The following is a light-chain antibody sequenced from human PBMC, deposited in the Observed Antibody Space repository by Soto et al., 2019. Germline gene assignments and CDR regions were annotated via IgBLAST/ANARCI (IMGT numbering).Light chain of an antibody. CDR3: SSYAGSNNYV. CDR2: EVS. Sequence: LTQPASVSGSPGQSVTISCTGTSSDVGGYNYVSWYQQHPGKAPKLMIYEVSKRPSGVPDRFSGSKSGNTASLTVSGLQAEDEADYYCSSYAGSNNYVFGTGTKVTVL. CDR1: SSDVGGYNY. J-gene: IGLJ1*01. V-gene: IGLV2-8*01.